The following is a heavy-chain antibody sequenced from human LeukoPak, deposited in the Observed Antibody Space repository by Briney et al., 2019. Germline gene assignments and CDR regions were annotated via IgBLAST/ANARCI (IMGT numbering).Heavy chain of an antibody. J-gene: IGHJ4*02. CDR1: GFTFDDYD. D-gene: IGHD3-10*01. Sequence: GGSLRLSCVASGFTFDDYDMNWVRHAPGKRLEWVSRINWSGGSTTYADSVKGRFTISRDNAKNSLYLQMNSLRADDTALYYCARPFGQLSSSYFDYWGQGTLVTVSS. V-gene: IGHV3-20*04. CDR2: INWSGGST. CDR3: ARPFGQLSSSYFDY.